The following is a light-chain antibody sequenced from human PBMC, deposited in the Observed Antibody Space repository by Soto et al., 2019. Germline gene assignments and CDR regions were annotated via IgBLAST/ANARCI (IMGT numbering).Light chain of an antibody. CDR3: HQYGTSPRWT. CDR2: GAS. CDR1: QNIGTY. Sequence: IVLTQSPGTLSLSPGERATLSCRASQNIGTYLAWYQHKPGQAPSVLIFGASTRANGVPDRFSGSGSGTDFTLTISRLDPADFAVYYCHQYGTSPRWTFGQGTKVEIK. J-gene: IGKJ1*01. V-gene: IGKV3-20*01.